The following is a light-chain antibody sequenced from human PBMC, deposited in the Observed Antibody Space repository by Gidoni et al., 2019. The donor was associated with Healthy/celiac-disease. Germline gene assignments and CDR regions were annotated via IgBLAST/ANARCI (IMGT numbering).Light chain of an antibody. J-gene: IGKJ3*01. CDR3: QQYNNWPPA. V-gene: IGKV3D-15*01. CDR2: GAS. Sequence: IVMPPSPATLSVSPGERATLSCRASQSVSSNLAWYQQKPGQAPRRLFYGASIRATGNPARFRGSGSGAEFNLTISSLQSEDFAVYYCQQYNNWPPAFGPGTKVDIK. CDR1: QSVSSN.